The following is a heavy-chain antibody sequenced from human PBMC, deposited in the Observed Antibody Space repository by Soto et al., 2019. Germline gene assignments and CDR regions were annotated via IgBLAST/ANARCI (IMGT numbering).Heavy chain of an antibody. Sequence: GGSLRLSCAASGFTFSSYAMSWVRQAPGKGLEWVSAISGSGGSTYYADSVKGRFTNSRYNSKNALYLKMNSLRAEDTAVYDWAKGRSVAGTYCCGMDVWGQGTTVTVSS. CDR1: GFTFSSYA. CDR2: ISGSGGST. V-gene: IGHV3-23*01. CDR3: AKGRSVAGTYCCGMDV. J-gene: IGHJ6*02. D-gene: IGHD6-19*01.